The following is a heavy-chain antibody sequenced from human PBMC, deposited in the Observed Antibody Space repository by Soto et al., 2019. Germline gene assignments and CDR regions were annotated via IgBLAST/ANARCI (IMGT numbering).Heavy chain of an antibody. CDR1: CGSISFYY. V-gene: IGHV4-59*05. Sequence: PSETLSLTCTVSCGSISFYYWSWIRQPPGKGLEWIGSIHDSGSASYNASLKSRLTMSIGTSKTHLSLKLTSANAADTAVYSCARHVNWNYGYYIVDWGKRTPVTVSS. J-gene: IGHJ6*03. CDR2: IHDSGSA. CDR3: ARHVNWNYGYYIVD. D-gene: IGHD1-1*01.